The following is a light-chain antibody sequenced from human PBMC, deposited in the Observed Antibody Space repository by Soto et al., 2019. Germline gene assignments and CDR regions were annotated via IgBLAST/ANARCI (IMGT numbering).Light chain of an antibody. CDR2: DAS. Sequence: EIVLTQSPATLSLSPGEGATLSCRASQSVSNYLAWYQQKPGQAPRLLIFDASKRATGIPARFSGSGSGTDFTLTINSLEPEDFAVYYCQQRSNWPLTFGGGTKVEIK. J-gene: IGKJ4*01. CDR1: QSVSNY. V-gene: IGKV3-11*01. CDR3: QQRSNWPLT.